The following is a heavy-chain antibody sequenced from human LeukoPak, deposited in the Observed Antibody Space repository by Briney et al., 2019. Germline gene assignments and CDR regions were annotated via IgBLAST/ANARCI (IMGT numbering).Heavy chain of an antibody. D-gene: IGHD4-17*01. J-gene: IGHJ4*02. CDR3: AKRGLRPVGYFDY. CDR1: GFTFSSYA. CDR2: ISGSGGST. V-gene: IGHV3-23*01. Sequence: GGSPRLSCAASGFTFSSYAMSWVRQAPGKGLEWVSAISGSGGSTYYADSVKGRFTISRDNSKNTLYLQMNSLRAEDTAVYYCAKRGLRPVGYFDYWGQGTLVTVSS.